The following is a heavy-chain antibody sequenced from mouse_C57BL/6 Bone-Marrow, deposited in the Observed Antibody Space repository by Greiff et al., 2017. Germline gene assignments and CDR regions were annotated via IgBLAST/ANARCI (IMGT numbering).Heavy chain of an antibody. D-gene: IGHD2-3*01. CDR3: ARDAEDGYSWYFDV. V-gene: IGHV7-1*01. Sequence: DVMLVESGGGLVQSGRSLRLSCATSGFTFSDFYMEWVRQAPGKGLEWIAASRNKANDYTTEYSASVKGRFIVSRDTSQSILYLQMNALRAEDTAIYYCARDAEDGYSWYFDVWGTGTTVTVSS. CDR1: GFTFSDFY. J-gene: IGHJ1*03. CDR2: SRNKANDYTT.